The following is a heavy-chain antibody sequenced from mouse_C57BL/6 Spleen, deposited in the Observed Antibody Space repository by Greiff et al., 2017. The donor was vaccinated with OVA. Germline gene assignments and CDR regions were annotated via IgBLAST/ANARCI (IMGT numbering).Heavy chain of an antibody. V-gene: IGHV1-19*01. Sequence: EVQLQQSGPVLVKPGASVKMSCKASGYTFTDYYMNWVKQSHGKSLEWIGVINPYNGGTSYNQKFKGKATLTVDKSSSTAYMELNSLTSEDSAVYYCARGWDYYFDYWGQGTTLTVSS. J-gene: IGHJ2*01. CDR2: INPYNGGT. CDR3: ARGWDYYFDY. CDR1: GYTFTDYY. D-gene: IGHD4-1*01.